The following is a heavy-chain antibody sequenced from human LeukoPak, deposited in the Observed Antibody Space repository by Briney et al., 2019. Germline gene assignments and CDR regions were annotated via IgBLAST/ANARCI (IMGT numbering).Heavy chain of an antibody. CDR2: ISSNGGST. J-gene: IGHJ4*02. CDR3: VKEGQQRGVAGFDY. CDR1: GFTFSSYA. Sequence: GSLRLSCSASGFTFSSYAMHWVRQARGKGLEYVSAISSNGGSTYYADSVKGRFTISRDNSKNSLYLQMSSLRAEDTAVYYCVKEGQQRGVAGFDYWGQGTLVTVSS. D-gene: IGHD6-13*01. V-gene: IGHV3-64D*06.